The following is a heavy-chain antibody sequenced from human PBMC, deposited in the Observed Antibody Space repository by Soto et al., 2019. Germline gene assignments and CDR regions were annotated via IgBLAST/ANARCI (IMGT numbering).Heavy chain of an antibody. V-gene: IGHV6-1*01. Sequence: QLQQSGPGLVKPSQTLSVTCAISGDSVSTSSGAWSWIRQSPSRGLEWLGRTFYRSKWYTEYAVSRTGRITITADTSNNQCSLQLDSVTPEDTAVYYCARDGGGTIGSYGLASWGQGTLVTVSS. CDR1: GDSVSTSSGA. CDR2: TFYRSKWYT. D-gene: IGHD1-1*01. CDR3: ARDGGGTIGSYGLAS. J-gene: IGHJ4*02.